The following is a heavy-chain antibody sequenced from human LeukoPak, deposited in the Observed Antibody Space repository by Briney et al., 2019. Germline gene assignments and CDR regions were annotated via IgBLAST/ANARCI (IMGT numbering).Heavy chain of an antibody. CDR3: ARDRIDCSGGSCYSDAFDI. V-gene: IGHV4-34*01. Sequence: SETLSLTCAVYGGSFSGYYWSWIRQPPGKGLEWIGEINHSGSTNYNPSLKSRVTISVDTSKNQFSLKLSSVTAADTAVYYCARDRIDCSGGSCYSDAFDIWGQGTMVTVSS. CDR1: GGSFSGYY. J-gene: IGHJ3*02. CDR2: INHSGST. D-gene: IGHD2-15*01.